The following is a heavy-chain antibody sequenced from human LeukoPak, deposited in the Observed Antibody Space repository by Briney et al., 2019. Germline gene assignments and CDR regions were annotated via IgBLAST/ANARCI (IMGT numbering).Heavy chain of an antibody. Sequence: SETLSLTCAVYGGSFSGYYWSWIRQPPGKGLEWIGEINHSGSTNYNPSLKSRVTISVDTSKNQFSLKLSSVTAADTAVYYCARGDDFWSGSPDAFDIWGQGTMVTVSS. D-gene: IGHD3-3*01. CDR2: INHSGST. V-gene: IGHV4-34*01. CDR1: GGSFSGYY. CDR3: ARGDDFWSGSPDAFDI. J-gene: IGHJ3*02.